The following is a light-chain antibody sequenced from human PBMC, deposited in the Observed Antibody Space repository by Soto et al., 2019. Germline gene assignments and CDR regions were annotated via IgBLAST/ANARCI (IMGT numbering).Light chain of an antibody. Sequence: QSALTQPASVSGSPGQSITISCTGTSSDVGGYNYVSWYQHHPGNAPKLILYEVKNRPSGVSNRFSGSESANTASLTISGLQPEDEADYYCSSYTSRNTWVFGGGTKLTVL. CDR2: EVK. V-gene: IGLV2-14*01. CDR1: SSDVGGYNY. CDR3: SSYTSRNTWV. J-gene: IGLJ3*02.